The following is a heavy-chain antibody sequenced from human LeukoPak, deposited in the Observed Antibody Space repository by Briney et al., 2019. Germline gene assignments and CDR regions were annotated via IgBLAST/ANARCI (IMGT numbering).Heavy chain of an antibody. V-gene: IGHV3-7*05. J-gene: IGHJ4*02. CDR1: GFTFSSYW. CDR3: AKGSYCGGDCYTYYFDY. D-gene: IGHD2-21*02. CDR2: IKQDGSEK. Sequence: PGGSLRLSCTASGFTFSSYWMSWVRQAPGKGLEWVANIKQDGSEKYYMDSVKGRFTISRDNAKNTLYLQMNSLRAEDTAVYYCAKGSYCGGDCYTYYFDYWGQGTLVTVSS.